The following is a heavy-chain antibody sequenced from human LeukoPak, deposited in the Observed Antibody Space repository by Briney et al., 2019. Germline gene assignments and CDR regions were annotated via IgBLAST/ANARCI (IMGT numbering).Heavy chain of an antibody. CDR1: GESLNSYY. V-gene: IGHV3-23*01. D-gene: IGHD6-19*01. CDR3: AKFMEVWDSSGCFDY. Sequence: HPSETLSLTCAVYGESLNSYYRSWVRQAPGKGLEWVSAISGSGGSTYYADSVKGRFTISGDNSKNTLYLQMNSLRAEDTAVYYCAKFMEVWDSSGCFDYWGQGTLVTVSS. CDR2: ISGSGGST. J-gene: IGHJ4*02.